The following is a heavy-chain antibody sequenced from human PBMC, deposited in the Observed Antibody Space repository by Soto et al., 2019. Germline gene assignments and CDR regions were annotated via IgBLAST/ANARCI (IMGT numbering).Heavy chain of an antibody. CDR3: ARDSGDDSSGYSFLYHYYYGMDV. CDR2: ISSSSSYI. V-gene: IGHV3-21*01. D-gene: IGHD3-22*01. J-gene: IGHJ6*02. Sequence: GGSLRLSCAASGFTFSSYSMNWVRQAPGKGLEWVSSISSSSSYIYYADSVKGRFTISRDNAKNSLYLQMNSLRAEDTAVYYCARDSGDDSSGYSFLYHYYYGMDVWGQGTTVTVSS. CDR1: GFTFSSYS.